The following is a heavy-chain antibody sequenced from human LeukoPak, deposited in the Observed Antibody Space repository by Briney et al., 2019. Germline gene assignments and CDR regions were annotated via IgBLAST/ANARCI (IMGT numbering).Heavy chain of an antibody. Sequence: SETLSLTCTVSGGSISSYYWSWIRQPAGKGLEWIGRIYTSGSTNYNPSLKSRVTISVDTSKNQFSLKLSSVTAADTAVYYCARVVVGELLYDFDYWGQGTLVTVSS. CDR3: ARVVVGELLYDFDY. CDR2: IYTSGST. CDR1: GGSISSYY. V-gene: IGHV4-4*07. J-gene: IGHJ4*02. D-gene: IGHD3-10*01.